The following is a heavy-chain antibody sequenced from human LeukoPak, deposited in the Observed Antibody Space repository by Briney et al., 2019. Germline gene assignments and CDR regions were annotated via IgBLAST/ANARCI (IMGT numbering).Heavy chain of an antibody. Sequence: GGSLRLSCAASGFTFSSYSMNWVRQAPGKGLEWVSSISSSSSYIYYADSVKGRFTISRDNAKNSLYLQMNSLRAEDTAVYYCARSYYDFWSGFSSDRGGWTFDYWGRGTLVTVSS. D-gene: IGHD3-3*01. CDR2: ISSSSSYI. CDR1: GFTFSSYS. CDR3: ARSYYDFWSGFSSDRGGWTFDY. J-gene: IGHJ4*02. V-gene: IGHV3-21*01.